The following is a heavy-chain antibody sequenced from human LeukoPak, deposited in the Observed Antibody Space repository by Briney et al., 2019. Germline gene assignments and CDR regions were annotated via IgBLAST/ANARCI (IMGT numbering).Heavy chain of an antibody. J-gene: IGHJ6*03. CDR1: GYSFTNYW. CDR3: ARFRSSYYYYMDV. V-gene: IGHV5-51*01. CDR2: IYPGDSDT. Sequence: GESLKISCKGSGYSFTNYWIGWVRQMPGKGLEWMGIIYPGDSDTRYNPSFQGQVTISADKSISTAYLQWSSLKASDTAMYYCARFRSSYYYYMDVWGKGTTDTVS.